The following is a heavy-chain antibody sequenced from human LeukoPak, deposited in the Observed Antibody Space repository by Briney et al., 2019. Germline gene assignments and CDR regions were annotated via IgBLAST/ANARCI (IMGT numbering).Heavy chain of an antibody. Sequence: GGSLRLSCAASGFTFSSYSMNWVRQAPGKGLEWVSSISSSSSYIYYADSVKGRFTISRDNAKNSLYLQMNSLRAEDTAVYYCARGSLPSAEYSGYDYFFDYWGQGTLVTVSS. V-gene: IGHV3-21*01. CDR1: GFTFSSYS. D-gene: IGHD5-12*01. CDR2: ISSSSSYI. J-gene: IGHJ4*02. CDR3: ARGSLPSAEYSGYDYFFDY.